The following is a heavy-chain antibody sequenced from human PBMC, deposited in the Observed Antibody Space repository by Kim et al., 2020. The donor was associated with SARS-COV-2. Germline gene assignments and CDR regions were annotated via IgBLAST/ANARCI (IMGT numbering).Heavy chain of an antibody. CDR2: ISYDGSNK. Sequence: GGSLRLSCAASGFTFSSYGMHWVRQAPGKGLEWVAVISYDGSNKYYADSVKGRFTISRDNSKNTLYLQMNSLRAEDTAVYYCARGGYSYGSPFDYWGQGTLVTVSS. V-gene: IGHV3-33*05. D-gene: IGHD5-18*01. CDR1: GFTFSSYG. CDR3: ARGGYSYGSPFDY. J-gene: IGHJ4*02.